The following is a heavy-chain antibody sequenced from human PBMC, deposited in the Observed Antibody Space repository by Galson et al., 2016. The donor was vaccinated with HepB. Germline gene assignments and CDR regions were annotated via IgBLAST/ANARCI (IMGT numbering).Heavy chain of an antibody. V-gene: IGHV1-8*01. CDR1: GYTFTSYD. J-gene: IGHJ4*02. D-gene: IGHD3-3*01. CDR3: ARGRGISYYGFWSGYFLDY. Sequence: SVKVSCKASGYTFTSYDINWVRQATGQGLEWMGWMNPNSDNSGYAQRFQGRVTMTRHTSMSTAYMELSSLRSDDTAVYFCARGRGISYYGFWSGYFLDYWGQGTLFTVSS. CDR2: MNPNSDNS.